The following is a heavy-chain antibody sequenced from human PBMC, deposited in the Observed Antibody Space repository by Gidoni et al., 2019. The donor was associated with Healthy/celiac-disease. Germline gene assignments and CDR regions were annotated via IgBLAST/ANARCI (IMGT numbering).Heavy chain of an antibody. J-gene: IGHJ5*02. CDR1: GYSFTSYW. CDR2: IDPSDSYT. V-gene: IGHV5-10-1*03. D-gene: IGHD2-2*03. CDR3: ARHGGYCSSTSCYFGMDWFDL. Sequence: EVQLVQSGAEVKKPGESLRISCKGSGYSFTSYWISWVRQMPGKGLEWMGRIDPSDSYTNYSPSFQGHVTISADKSISTAYLQWSSLKASDTAMYYCARHGGYCSSTSCYFGMDWFDLWGQGTLVTVSS.